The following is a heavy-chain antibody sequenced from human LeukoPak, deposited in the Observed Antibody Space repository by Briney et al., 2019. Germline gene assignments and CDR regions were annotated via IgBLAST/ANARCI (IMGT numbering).Heavy chain of an antibody. D-gene: IGHD3-22*01. CDR2: IYYSGST. V-gene: IGHV4-30-4*01. J-gene: IGHJ4*02. CDR1: GGSISSGDYY. CDR3: ARGGSYYYDSSGYYEDY. Sequence: SETLSLTCTVSGGSISSGDYYWSWIRQPPGKGLEWIGYIYYSGSTYYNPSLKSRLTISVDTSKNQFSLKLSSVTAAATAVYYCARGGSYYYDSSGYYEDYWGQGTLVTVSS.